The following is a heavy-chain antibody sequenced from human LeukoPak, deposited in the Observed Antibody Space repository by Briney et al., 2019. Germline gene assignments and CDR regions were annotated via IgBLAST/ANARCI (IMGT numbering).Heavy chain of an antibody. J-gene: IGHJ4*02. CDR1: GFTFSSYG. CDR3: ATPPNGGDLNYYFDY. Sequence: GGSLRLSCAPSGFTFSSYGMHWVHQAPGKGLKWVALIRYDGSNKYYADSVKGRFTISRDNSKNTLYLQMNSLRTEDTAVYYCATPPNGGDLNYYFDYWGQGTLVTVSS. D-gene: IGHD2-21*01. CDR2: IRYDGSNK. V-gene: IGHV3-30*02.